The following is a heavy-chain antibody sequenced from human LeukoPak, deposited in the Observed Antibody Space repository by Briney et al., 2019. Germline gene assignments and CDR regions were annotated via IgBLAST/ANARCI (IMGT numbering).Heavy chain of an antibody. V-gene: IGHV1-2*02. CDR3: ARDYGSGSYSFDY. Sequence: GASAKVSCKASGYTFTGYYMHWVRQAPGQGLEWMGWINPNSGGTNYAQKFQGRVTMTRDTSISTAYMELSRLRSDDTAVYYCARDYGSGSYSFDYWGQGTLVTVS. J-gene: IGHJ4*02. D-gene: IGHD3-10*01. CDR2: INPNSGGT. CDR1: GYTFTGYY.